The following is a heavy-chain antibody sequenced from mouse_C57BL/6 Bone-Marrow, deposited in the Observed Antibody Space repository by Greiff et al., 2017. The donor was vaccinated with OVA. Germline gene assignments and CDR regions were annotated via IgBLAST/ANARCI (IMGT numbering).Heavy chain of an antibody. J-gene: IGHJ1*03. V-gene: IGHV7-3*01. Sequence: EVQVVESGGGLVQPGGSLSLSCAASGFTFTDYYMSWVRQPPGKALEWLGFIRNKANGYTTEYSASVKGRFTISRDKSQSILYLQMNALRAEDSATYYCARLRYFDVWGTGTTVTVSS. CDR1: GFTFTDYY. CDR2: IRNKANGYTT. CDR3: ARLRYFDV.